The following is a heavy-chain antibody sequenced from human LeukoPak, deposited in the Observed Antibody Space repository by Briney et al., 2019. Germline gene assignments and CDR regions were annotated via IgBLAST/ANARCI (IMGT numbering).Heavy chain of an antibody. CDR3: ARDPPSDGSDYYYMDV. CDR1: GYTFTSYY. D-gene: IGHD3-10*01. J-gene: IGHJ6*03. CDR2: INPSGGST. Sequence: ASVKVSCKASGYTFTSYYMHWVRQAPGQGLEWMGIINPSGGSTSYAQNFQGRVTMTRDTSTSTVYMELSSLRSEDTAVYYCARDPPSDGSDYYYMDVWGKGTTVTVSS. V-gene: IGHV1-46*01.